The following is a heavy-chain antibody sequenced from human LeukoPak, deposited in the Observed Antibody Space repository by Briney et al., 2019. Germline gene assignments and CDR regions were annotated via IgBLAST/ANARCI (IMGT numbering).Heavy chain of an antibody. Sequence: GGPLRLSCAASGFTVSSNYMSWVRQAPGKGLEWVSVLYSGGSTYYADSVKGRFTISRDNSKNTLYLQMNSLRAEDTAVYYCAHYYDSSGYPDGNDAFDIWGQGTMVTVSS. D-gene: IGHD3-22*01. CDR2: LYSGGST. CDR3: AHYYDSSGYPDGNDAFDI. V-gene: IGHV3-66*01. J-gene: IGHJ3*02. CDR1: GFTVSSNY.